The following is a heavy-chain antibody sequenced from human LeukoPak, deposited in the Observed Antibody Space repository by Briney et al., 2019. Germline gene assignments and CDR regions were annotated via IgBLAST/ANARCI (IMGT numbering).Heavy chain of an antibody. V-gene: IGHV3-9*03. Sequence: GGSLRLSCAASGFTFDDYAMHWVRQAPGKGLEWVSGISWNSGSIGYADSVKGRFTISRDNAKNSLYLQMNSLRAEDMALYYCAKSQYSSSGGFDYWGQGTLVTVSS. D-gene: IGHD6-13*01. CDR2: ISWNSGSI. CDR3: AKSQYSSSGGFDY. J-gene: IGHJ4*02. CDR1: GFTFDDYA.